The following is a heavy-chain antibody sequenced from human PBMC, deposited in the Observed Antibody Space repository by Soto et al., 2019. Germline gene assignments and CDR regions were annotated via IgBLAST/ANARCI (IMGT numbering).Heavy chain of an antibody. CDR3: ARPGAGIAVAGGGAFDI. CDR2: INSDGSST. V-gene: IGHV3-74*01. J-gene: IGHJ3*02. CDR1: GFTFSSYA. Sequence: GGSLRLSCAASGFTFSSYAMSWVRQAPGKGLVWVSRINSDGSSTSYADSVKGRFTISRDNAKNTLYLQMNSLRAEDTAVFYCARPGAGIAVAGGGAFDIWGQGTMVTVSS. D-gene: IGHD6-19*01.